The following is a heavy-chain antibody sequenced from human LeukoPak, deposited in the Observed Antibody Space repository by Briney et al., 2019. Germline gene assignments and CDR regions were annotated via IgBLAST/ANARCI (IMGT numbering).Heavy chain of an antibody. J-gene: IGHJ4*02. CDR2: IYTSEST. D-gene: IGHD3-10*01. V-gene: IGHV4-61*02. CDR3: ARGLWFGDENPPYFDY. Sequence: SETLSLTCSVSGGSISSSNYYWSWIRQPAGKGLEWIGRIYTSESTNYNPSLKSRVTISVDTSRNQFSLKLSSVTAANTAVYYCARGLWFGDENPPYFDYWGQGILVTVSS. CDR1: GGSISSSNYY.